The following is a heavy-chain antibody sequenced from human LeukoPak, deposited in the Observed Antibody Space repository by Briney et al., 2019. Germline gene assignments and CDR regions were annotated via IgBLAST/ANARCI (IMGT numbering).Heavy chain of an antibody. CDR1: GFTFSDYY. V-gene: IGHV3-11*04. CDR3: VRAVPAAILGAFDI. Sequence: GGSLRLSCAASGFTFSDYYMSWIRQAPGKGLEWVSYISSGGSPIYYADSVKGRFTISRDNAKNSLYLQMNSLRAEDTAVYYCVRAVPAAILGAFDIWGQGTMVTVSS. D-gene: IGHD2-2*02. J-gene: IGHJ3*02. CDR2: ISSGGSPI.